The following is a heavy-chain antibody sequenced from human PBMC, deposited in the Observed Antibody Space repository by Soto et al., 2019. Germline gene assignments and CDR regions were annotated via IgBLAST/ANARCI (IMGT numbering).Heavy chain of an antibody. CDR3: ATIFGGDPDVNWFDP. Sequence: ASVKVSCKVSGYTLTELSMHWVRQAPGKGLERMGGVDPEDGETIYAQKFQGRVTMTEDTSTDTAYMELSSLRSEDTAVYYCATIFGGDPDVNWFDPWGEGTLVTVSS. CDR2: VDPEDGET. J-gene: IGHJ5*02. CDR1: GYTLTELS. D-gene: IGHD2-21*02. V-gene: IGHV1-24*01.